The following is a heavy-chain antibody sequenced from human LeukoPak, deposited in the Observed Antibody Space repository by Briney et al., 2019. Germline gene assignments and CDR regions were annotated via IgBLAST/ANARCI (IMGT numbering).Heavy chain of an antibody. Sequence: GGSLRLTCAASGFTFSSYWMSWVRQAPGKGLEWVANIKQDGSEKYYVDSVKGRFTISRDNAKNSLYLQMNSLRAEDTAVYYCARDGHSSANWFDPWGQGTLVTVSS. D-gene: IGHD6-25*01. V-gene: IGHV3-7*01. CDR3: ARDGHSSANWFDP. J-gene: IGHJ5*02. CDR2: IKQDGSEK. CDR1: GFTFSSYW.